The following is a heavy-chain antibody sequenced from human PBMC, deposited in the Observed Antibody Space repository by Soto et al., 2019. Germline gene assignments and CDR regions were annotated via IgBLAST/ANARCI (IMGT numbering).Heavy chain of an antibody. J-gene: IGHJ6*03. Sequence: SVKVSWQTSGGTNSRYTGSWVRQAPGQGLEWMGRIIPILGIANYAQKFQGRVTITADKSTSTAYMELSSLRSEDTAVYYCASSADGTAMVTGYYYYYMDVWGKGTTVTVSS. D-gene: IGHD5-18*01. CDR1: GGTNSRYT. CDR3: ASSADGTAMVTGYYYYYMDV. CDR2: IIPILGIA. V-gene: IGHV1-69*02.